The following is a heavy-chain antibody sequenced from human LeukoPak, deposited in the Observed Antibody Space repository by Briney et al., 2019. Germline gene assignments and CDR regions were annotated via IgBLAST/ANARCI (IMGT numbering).Heavy chain of an antibody. D-gene: IGHD6-19*01. CDR3: ARGVGSSGWYVDY. CDR2: IYHSGST. V-gene: IGHV4-38-2*02. Sequence: PSETLSLTCTVSGYSISSGYYWGWIRQPPGKGLEWIGSIYHSGSTYYNPSLKSRVTISVDTSKNQFSLKLSSVTAAATAVYYCARGVGSSGWYVDYWGQGTLVTVSS. CDR1: GYSISSGYY. J-gene: IGHJ4*02.